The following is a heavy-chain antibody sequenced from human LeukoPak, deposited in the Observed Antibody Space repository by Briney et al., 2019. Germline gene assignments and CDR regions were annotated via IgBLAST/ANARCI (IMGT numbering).Heavy chain of an antibody. CDR2: INSDGSST. CDR3: ARVRSGSSAGNYGMDV. V-gene: IGHV3-74*01. CDR1: GFTFSSYW. Sequence: GGSLRLSCAASGFTFSSYWMHWVRHAPGKGLVWVSRINSDGSSTSYADSVKGRFTISRDNAKNTLYLQMNSLRAEDTAVYYCARVRSGSSAGNYGMDVWGQGTTVTVSS. D-gene: IGHD1-26*01. J-gene: IGHJ6*02.